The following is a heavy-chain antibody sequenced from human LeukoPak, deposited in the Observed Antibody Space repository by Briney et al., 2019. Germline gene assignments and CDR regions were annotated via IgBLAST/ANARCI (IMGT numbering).Heavy chain of an antibody. CDR2: ISGSGGST. V-gene: IGHV3-23*01. D-gene: IGHD1-26*01. Sequence: GGTLRLSCAASGFTFSCYGMSWVRQAPGKGLEWVSAISGSGGSTYYADSVKGRFTISRDNSKNTLYLQMNSLRAEDTAVYYCAKGSGSYLSPFYYFDYWGQGTLVTVSS. CDR1: GFTFSCYG. CDR3: AKGSGSYLSPFYYFDY. J-gene: IGHJ4*02.